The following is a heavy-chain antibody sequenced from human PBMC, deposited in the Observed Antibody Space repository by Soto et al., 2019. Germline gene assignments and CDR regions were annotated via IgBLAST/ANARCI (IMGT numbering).Heavy chain of an antibody. CDR1: GFTFSSYG. D-gene: IGHD4-17*01. V-gene: IGHV3-30*18. CDR3: AKDYGGNSGFAFDI. CDR2: ISYDGSNK. J-gene: IGHJ3*02. Sequence: QVQLVESGGGVVQPGRSLRLSCAASGFTFSSYGMHWVRQAPGKGLEWVAVISYDGSNKYYADSVKGRFTISRDSSKNTLYLQMNSLRAEDTAVYYCAKDYGGNSGFAFDIWGQGTMVTVSS.